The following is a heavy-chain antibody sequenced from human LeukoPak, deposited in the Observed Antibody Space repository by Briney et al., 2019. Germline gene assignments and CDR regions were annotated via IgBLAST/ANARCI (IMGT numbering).Heavy chain of an antibody. Sequence: GGSLRLSCAASGFTVSSYVMNWVRQAPGKGLEWVSYISSDSSTIFYADSVKGRFTISRDNVKNSLYLQLNSLRDEDTAVYYCARDEDAFGGQGTLVTVSS. V-gene: IGHV3-48*02. J-gene: IGHJ4*02. CDR3: ARDEDAF. CDR2: ISSDSSTI. CDR1: GFTVSSYV.